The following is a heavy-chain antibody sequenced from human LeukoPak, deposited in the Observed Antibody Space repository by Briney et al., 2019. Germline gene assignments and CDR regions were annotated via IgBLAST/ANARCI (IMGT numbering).Heavy chain of an antibody. Sequence: PSETLSLTCTVSGGSISSYYWSWIRQPPGKGLEWIGYIYYSGSTNYNPSLKSRVTISVDTSKNQFSLKLSSVTAADTAVYYCARYHYYDSSGYDYWGQGTLVTVSS. D-gene: IGHD3-22*01. J-gene: IGHJ4*02. CDR1: GGSISSYY. CDR3: ARYHYYDSSGYDY. CDR2: IYYSGST. V-gene: IGHV4-59*01.